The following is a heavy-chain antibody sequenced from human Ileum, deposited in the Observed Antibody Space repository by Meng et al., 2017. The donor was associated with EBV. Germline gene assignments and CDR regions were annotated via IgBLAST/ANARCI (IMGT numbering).Heavy chain of an antibody. CDR2: INHSGST. V-gene: IGHV4-34*01. J-gene: IGHJ4*02. D-gene: IGHD6-13*01. CDR1: GGSFSGYY. Sequence: VQLKQWGAGLLNPSEALSLTCAVYGGSFSGYYWTWIRQPPGKGLEWIGEINHSGSTNYNPSLKSRVTISVDKNQFSLKLSSVTAADTAVYYCARGFYTYGSSCFDYWGQGTLVTVSS. CDR3: ARGFYTYGSSCFDY.